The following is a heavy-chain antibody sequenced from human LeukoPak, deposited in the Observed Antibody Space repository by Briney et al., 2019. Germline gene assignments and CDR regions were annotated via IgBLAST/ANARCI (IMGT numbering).Heavy chain of an antibody. CDR1: GGSISSGSYY. CDR2: IYTSGST. CDR3: ARAVVWFGELFTGAFDI. J-gene: IGHJ3*02. D-gene: IGHD3-10*01. V-gene: IGHV4-61*02. Sequence: KPSQTLSLTCTVSGGSISSGSYYWTWIRQPAGKGLEWIGRIYTSGSTNYNPSLKSRVTISVDTSKNQFSLKLSSVTAADTAVYYCARAVVWFGELFTGAFDIWGQGTMVTVSS.